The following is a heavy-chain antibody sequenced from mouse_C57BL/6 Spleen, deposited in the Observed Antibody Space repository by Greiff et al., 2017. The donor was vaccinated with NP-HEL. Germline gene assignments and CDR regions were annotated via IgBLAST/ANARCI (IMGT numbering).Heavy chain of an antibody. V-gene: IGHV1-52*01. J-gene: IGHJ2*01. Sequence: QVQLQQPGAELVRPGSSVKLSCKASGYTFTSYWMHWVKQRPIQGLEWIGNIDPSDSETHYNQKFKDKATLTVDKSSSTAYMQLSSLTSEDSAVYYCARGGDYGNYLGVWGQGTTLTVSS. CDR3: ARGGDYGNYLGV. CDR1: GYTFTSYW. D-gene: IGHD2-1*01. CDR2: IDPSDSET.